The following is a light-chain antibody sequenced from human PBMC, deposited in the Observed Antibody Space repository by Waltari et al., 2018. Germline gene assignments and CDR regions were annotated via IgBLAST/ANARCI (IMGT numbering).Light chain of an antibody. J-gene: IGKJ5*01. CDR3: QQYYDLVT. CDR1: EDISSF. Sequence: DLQVTQSPSSLSGSVGERVTVTCQASEDISSFLNWYHFKPGKAPKLLIYDVSKLETGVPSRFSGRGSGIVFNLTISSLQPEDIGTYYCQQYYDLVTFGQGTRLDIK. CDR2: DVS. V-gene: IGKV1-33*01.